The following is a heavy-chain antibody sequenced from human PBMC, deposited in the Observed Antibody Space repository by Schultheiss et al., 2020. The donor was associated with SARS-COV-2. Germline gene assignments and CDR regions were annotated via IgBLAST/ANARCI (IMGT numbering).Heavy chain of an antibody. Sequence: SETLSLTCAVSGGSISSGGYYWSWIRQHPGKGLEWIGYIYYSGSTYYNPSLKSRVTISVDTSKNQFSLKLSSVTAADTAVYYCASLGSSGWYPDYWGQGTLVTVSS. D-gene: IGHD6-19*01. CDR1: GGSISSGGYY. J-gene: IGHJ4*02. CDR2: IYYSGST. V-gene: IGHV4-31*11. CDR3: ASLGSSGWYPDY.